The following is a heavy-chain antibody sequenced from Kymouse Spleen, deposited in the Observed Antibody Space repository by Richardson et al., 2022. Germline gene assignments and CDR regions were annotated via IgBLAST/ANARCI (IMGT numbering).Heavy chain of an antibody. CDR3: TTDSYNWNYGGWFDP. CDR1: GFTFSNAW. Sequence: EVQLVESGGGLVKPGGSLRLSCAASGFTFSNAWMSWVRQAPGKGLEWVGRIKSKTDGGTTDYAAPVKGRFTISRDDSKNTLYLQMNSLKTEDTAVYYCTTDSYNWNYGGWFDPWGQGTLVTVSS. J-gene: IGHJ5*02. CDR2: IKSKTDGGTT. D-gene: IGHD1-7*01. V-gene: IGHV3-15*01.